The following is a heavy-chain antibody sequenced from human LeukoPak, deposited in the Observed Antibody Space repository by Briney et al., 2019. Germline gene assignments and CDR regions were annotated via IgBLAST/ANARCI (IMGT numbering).Heavy chain of an antibody. V-gene: IGHV4-30-4*07. D-gene: IGHD6-13*01. CDR2: ICYSGST. Sequence: PSQTLSLTCAVSGGSISSGGYSWSWIRQPPGKGLEWIGYICYSGSTYYNPSLKSRVTISVDTSKNQFSLKLSSATAADTAVYYCARGGASSRYLDYWGQGSLVTVSS. J-gene: IGHJ4*03. CDR3: ARGGASSRYLDY. CDR1: GGSISSGGYS.